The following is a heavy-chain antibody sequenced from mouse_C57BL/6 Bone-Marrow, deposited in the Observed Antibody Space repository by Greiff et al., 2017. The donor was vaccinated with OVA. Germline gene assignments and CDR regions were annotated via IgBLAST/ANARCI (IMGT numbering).Heavy chain of an antibody. J-gene: IGHJ2*01. Sequence: VKLQESGPELVKPGASVKISCKASGYTFTDYYINWVKQRPGQGLEWIGWIFPGSGSTYYNEKFKGKATLTVDTSSSTAYMQLSSLTSEDSAVYYCARRGNGYYYFDYWGQGTTLTVSS. CDR1: GYTFTDYY. CDR2: IFPGSGST. V-gene: IGHV1-75*01. CDR3: ARRGNGYYYFDY. D-gene: IGHD2-3*01.